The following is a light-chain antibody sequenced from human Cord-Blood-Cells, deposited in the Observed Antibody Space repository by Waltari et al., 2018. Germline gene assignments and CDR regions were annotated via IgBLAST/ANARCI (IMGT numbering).Light chain of an antibody. CDR2: DQS. Sequence: EIVLTQSPATFSLSPGERATLSCRASQSVSSYLAWYQQKPGQAPRPLICDQSNRATGIPARFSGSGSGTDFTLTISSLGPEDFAVYYCQQRSNWVTFGPGTKVDIK. J-gene: IGKJ3*01. CDR3: QQRSNWVT. CDR1: QSVSSY. V-gene: IGKV3-11*01.